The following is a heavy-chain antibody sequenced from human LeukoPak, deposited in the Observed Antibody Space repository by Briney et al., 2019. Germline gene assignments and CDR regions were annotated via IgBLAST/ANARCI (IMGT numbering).Heavy chain of an antibody. J-gene: IGHJ6*03. D-gene: IGHD5-18*01. CDR1: GYTFTNYG. Sequence: GASVKVSCKASGYTFTNYGLSWVRRAPGQGLEWMGWISGYNGNTKYVQKLQGRVTMTRDTSTSTAYMELRSLRSDDTAVYYCARDFGGYSYGYYMDVWGKGTTVTVSS. CDR2: ISGYNGNT. CDR3: ARDFGGYSYGYYMDV. V-gene: IGHV1-18*01.